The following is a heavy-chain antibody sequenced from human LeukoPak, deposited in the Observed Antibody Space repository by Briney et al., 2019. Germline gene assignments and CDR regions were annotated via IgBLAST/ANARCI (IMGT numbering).Heavy chain of an antibody. V-gene: IGHV4-59*01. CDR2: IYYSGST. Sequence: SETLSLTCAVYGGSFSGYYWSWIRQPPGKGLEWIGYIYYSGSTNYNPSLKSRVTISVDTSKNQFSLKLSSVTAADTAVYYCARTTEAHSWRTRYYDYYMDVWGKGTTVTVSS. D-gene: IGHD6-13*01. CDR1: GGSFSGYY. J-gene: IGHJ6*03. CDR3: ARTTEAHSWRTRYYDYYMDV.